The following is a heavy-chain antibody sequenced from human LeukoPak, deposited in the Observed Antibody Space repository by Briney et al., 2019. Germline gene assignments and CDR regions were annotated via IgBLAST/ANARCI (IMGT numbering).Heavy chain of an antibody. Sequence: GASVKVSCKASGYTFTGYYMHWVRQAPGQGLEWMGWINPNSGGTNYAQNFQGRVTMTGNTSISTAHMELSRLRSDDTALYYCARSPGVGATFGYYYYMDVWGKGTTVTVSS. J-gene: IGHJ6*03. CDR2: INPNSGGT. CDR1: GYTFTGYY. D-gene: IGHD1-26*01. V-gene: IGHV1-2*02. CDR3: ARSPGVGATFGYYYYMDV.